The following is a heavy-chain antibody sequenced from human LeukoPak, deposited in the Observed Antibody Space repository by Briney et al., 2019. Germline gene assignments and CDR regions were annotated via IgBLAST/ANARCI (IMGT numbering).Heavy chain of an antibody. Sequence: GASVKVSCNASGYTFTGYYMHWVRQAPGQGLEWMGWINPNSGGTNYAQKFQGWVTMTRDTSISTAYMELSRLRSDDTAVYYCARAGTVEMTPLDYWGQGTLVTVSS. CDR3: ARAGTVEMTPLDY. V-gene: IGHV1-2*04. D-gene: IGHD5-24*01. CDR1: GYTFTGYY. J-gene: IGHJ4*02. CDR2: INPNSGGT.